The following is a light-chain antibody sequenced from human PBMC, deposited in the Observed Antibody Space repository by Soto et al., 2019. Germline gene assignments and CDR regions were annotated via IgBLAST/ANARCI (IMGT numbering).Light chain of an antibody. V-gene: IGKV1-39*01. Sequence: DIQMTQSPSSLSASVGDRVTITCRASQNSRTYLNWYQQKPGKVPNLLIYGASSLQSGVPLRFSGSGSETDFTLTISNLQPEDFATYYCQQSYTAVFTFGPGTKVDIK. CDR2: GAS. J-gene: IGKJ3*01. CDR3: QQSYTAVFT. CDR1: QNSRTY.